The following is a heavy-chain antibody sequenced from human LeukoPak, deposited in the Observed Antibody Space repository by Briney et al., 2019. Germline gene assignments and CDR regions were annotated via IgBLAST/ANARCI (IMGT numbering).Heavy chain of an antibody. V-gene: IGHV3-21*01. J-gene: IGHJ4*02. D-gene: IGHD3-22*01. CDR2: ISSSSSYI. CDR1: GFTFSSYS. CDR3: ARDLYRIVVVPHYFDY. Sequence: PGGSLRLSCVASGFTFSSYSMNWVRQAPGKGLEWVSSISSSSSYIYYADSVKGRFTISRDSAKNSLYLQMNSLRAEDTAMYYCARDLYRIVVVPHYFDYWGQGTLVTVSS.